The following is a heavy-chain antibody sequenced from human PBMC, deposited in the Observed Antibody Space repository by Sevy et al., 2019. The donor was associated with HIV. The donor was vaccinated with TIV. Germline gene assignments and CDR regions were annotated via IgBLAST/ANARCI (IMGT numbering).Heavy chain of an antibody. CDR1: GFIFSDYA. D-gene: IGHD3-22*01. CDR2: ISGGDDST. CDR3: AKFGDYYDSGGYYWYFDF. Sequence: GGCLRLSCAASGFIFSDYAMSWVRQAPGKGLEWVSSISGGDDSTYYADSVKGRFTVSRDNSKNTLYLQMNTLRAEDTALYYCAKFGDYYDSGGYYWYFDFWGRGTVVTVSS. V-gene: IGHV3-23*01. J-gene: IGHJ2*01.